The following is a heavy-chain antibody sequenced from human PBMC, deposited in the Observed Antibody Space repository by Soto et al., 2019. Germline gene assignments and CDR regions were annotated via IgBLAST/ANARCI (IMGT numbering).Heavy chain of an antibody. Sequence: QVQLQESGPGLVKPSQTLSLTCTVSGGSISSGGYYWSWIRQHPGKGLEWIGYIYYSGSTYYNPSLRSRVTISVDTSKSQFSLKLSSVTAADTAVYYCARGVYYYGSGSYLGSWTLYYFDYWGQGTLVTVSS. CDR1: GGSISSGGYY. J-gene: IGHJ4*02. V-gene: IGHV4-31*03. CDR3: ARGVYYYGSGSYLGSWTLYYFDY. D-gene: IGHD3-10*01. CDR2: IYYSGST.